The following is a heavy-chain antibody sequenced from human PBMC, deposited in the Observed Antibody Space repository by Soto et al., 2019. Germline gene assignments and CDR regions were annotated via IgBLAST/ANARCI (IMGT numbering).Heavy chain of an antibody. V-gene: IGHV3-23*01. CDR1: GFTFSSYA. J-gene: IGHJ4*02. D-gene: IGHD6-19*01. CDR3: ARRSSGWYFDY. CDR2: ISGSGGST. Sequence: EVQLLESGGGLVQPGGSLRLSCAASGFTFSSYAMNWVRQAPGKGLEWVSVISGSGGSTYYADSVKGRFTISRDNSKNTLYLQMNSLRAEDTAVYYCARRSSGWYFDYWGAGTLVTVSS.